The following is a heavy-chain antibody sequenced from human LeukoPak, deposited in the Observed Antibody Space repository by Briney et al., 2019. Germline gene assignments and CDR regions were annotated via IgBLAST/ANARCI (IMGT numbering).Heavy chain of an antibody. V-gene: IGHV4-59*08. Sequence: SEALSLTCTVSGGSISSYYWSWIRQPPGEGLEWRGDIYYSGGTNYNPSRKSRVTISVDTSKNQFSLKLSSVTAADTAVYYCARHVPCSTSCYRYWYFDLWGRGTLVTVSS. D-gene: IGHD2-2*01. CDR3: ARHVPCSTSCYRYWYFDL. CDR2: IYYSGGT. CDR1: GGSISSYY. J-gene: IGHJ2*01.